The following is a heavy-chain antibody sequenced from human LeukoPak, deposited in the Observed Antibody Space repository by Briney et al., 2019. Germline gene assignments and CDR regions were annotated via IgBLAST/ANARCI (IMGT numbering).Heavy chain of an antibody. V-gene: IGHV3-7*01. J-gene: IGHJ4*02. D-gene: IGHD2-15*01. CDR2: IKQDGSEK. CDR1: GLTFSNAW. CDR3: ARASGASFDY. Sequence: GGSLRLSCAASGLTFSNAWMSWVRQPPGKGLEWVANIKQDGSEKYYVDSVKGRFTISRDNAKNSLYLLVNSLRAEDTAVYYCARASGASFDYWGQGSLVTVSS.